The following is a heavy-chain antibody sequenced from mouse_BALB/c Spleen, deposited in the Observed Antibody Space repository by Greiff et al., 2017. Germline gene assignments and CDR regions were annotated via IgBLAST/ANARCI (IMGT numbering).Heavy chain of an antibody. CDR1: GFNIKDYY. CDR3: ASNGWGY. CDR2: IDPANGNT. Sequence: VQLQQSGAELVRSGASVKLSCTASGFNIKDYYMHWVKQRPEQGLEWIGRIDPANGNTKYDPKFQGKATITADTSSNTAYLQLSSLTSEDTAVYYCASNGWGYWGQGTLVTVSA. D-gene: IGHD2-2*01. J-gene: IGHJ3*01. V-gene: IGHV14-3*02.